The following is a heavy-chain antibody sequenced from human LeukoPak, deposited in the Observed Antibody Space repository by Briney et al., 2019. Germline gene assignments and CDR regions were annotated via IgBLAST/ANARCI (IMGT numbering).Heavy chain of an antibody. V-gene: IGHV3-13*01. J-gene: IGHJ4*02. CDR3: ARDKGSYGITYYFDY. CDR2: IIIAGDT. Sequence: GGSLRLSCAASGFTLSGNDMHWVRQVTGKGLEWVSGIIIAGDTYYPDSVKGRFSISRENAKNSLYLQMNSLRAEDTAVYYCARDKGSYGITYYFDYWGQGTLVTVSS. D-gene: IGHD5-18*01. CDR1: GFTLSGND.